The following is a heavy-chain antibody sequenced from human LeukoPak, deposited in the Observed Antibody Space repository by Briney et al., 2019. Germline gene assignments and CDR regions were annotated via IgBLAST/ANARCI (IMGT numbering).Heavy chain of an antibody. Sequence: GGSLRLSCAASGFTFSSYAMHWVRQAPGKGLEWVAVISYDGSNKYYADSVKGRFTISRDNSKNTLYLQMNSLRAEDTAVYYCAREFPTMYYDSSGYWDYWGQGTLVTVSS. CDR1: GFTFSSYA. D-gene: IGHD3-22*01. J-gene: IGHJ4*02. CDR3: AREFPTMYYDSSGYWDY. CDR2: ISYDGSNK. V-gene: IGHV3-30*04.